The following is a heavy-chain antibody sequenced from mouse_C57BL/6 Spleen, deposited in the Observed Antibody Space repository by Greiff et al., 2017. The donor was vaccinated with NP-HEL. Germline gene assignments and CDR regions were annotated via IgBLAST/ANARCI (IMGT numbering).Heavy chain of an antibody. V-gene: IGHV1-50*01. J-gene: IGHJ2*01. CDR3: GEGGTHY. D-gene: IGHD3-3*01. CDR1: GYTFTSYW. Sequence: QVQLQQPGAELVKPGASVKLSCKASGYTFTSYWMQWVKQRPGQGLEWIGEIDPSDSYTNYNQKFKGKATLTVDTSSSTAYMQLSSLTSEDSAVYYCGEGGTHYWGQGTTLTVSS. CDR2: IDPSDSYT.